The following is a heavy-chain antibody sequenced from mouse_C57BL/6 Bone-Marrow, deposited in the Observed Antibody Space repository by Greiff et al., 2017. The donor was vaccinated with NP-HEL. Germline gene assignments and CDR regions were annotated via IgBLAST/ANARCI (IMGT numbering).Heavy chain of an antibody. D-gene: IGHD2-4*01. J-gene: IGHJ3*01. V-gene: IGHV2-2*01. Sequence: VKLVESGPGLVQPSQRLSITCTVSGFSLTSYGVHWDRQSPGRGLEWLGVIWSGGSTDYNAAFISRLSISKDNSKSQVFFKMNSLQADDTAIYYCASLYYDYGWFAYWGQGTLVTVSA. CDR3: ASLYYDYGWFAY. CDR1: GFSLTSYG. CDR2: IWSGGST.